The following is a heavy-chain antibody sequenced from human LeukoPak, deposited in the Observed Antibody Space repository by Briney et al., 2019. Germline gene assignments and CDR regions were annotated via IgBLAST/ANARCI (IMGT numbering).Heavy chain of an antibody. CDR1: GFTFSSYS. Sequence: GGSLRLSCAACGFTFSSYSMMWVRQAPGKGREWVSSISSSSSYIYYADSVKGRFTISRDNAKNSLYLQMNSLSAEDTAVYYCARGMAIPGAFDIWGQGTMVTVSS. D-gene: IGHD2-21*01. V-gene: IGHV3-21*01. CDR2: ISSSSSYI. J-gene: IGHJ3*02. CDR3: ARGMAIPGAFDI.